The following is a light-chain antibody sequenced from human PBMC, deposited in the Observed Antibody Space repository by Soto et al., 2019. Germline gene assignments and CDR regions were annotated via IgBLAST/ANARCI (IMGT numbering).Light chain of an antibody. CDR3: HQRSNYPLT. CDR1: QSVFSS. V-gene: IGKV3-11*01. Sequence: EIVLTQSPVTLSLSPGERATLSCRASQSVFSSLAWYQQKPGQAPRLLIYDASTRATAIPARFRGSGSGTEFTLTISSLEPEDFAVYYCHQRSNYPLTFGEGTKLEIK. J-gene: IGKJ4*01. CDR2: DAS.